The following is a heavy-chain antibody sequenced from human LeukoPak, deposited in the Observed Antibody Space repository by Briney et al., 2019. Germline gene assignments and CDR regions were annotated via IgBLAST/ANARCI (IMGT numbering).Heavy chain of an antibody. J-gene: IGHJ4*02. CDR3: AKDRAAAFFFDY. Sequence: PGGSLRLSCAASGFTFSSYAMSWVRQAPGKGLEWVSAISGSGGSTYYADSVKGRFTIPRDNSKNTLYLQMNSLRAEDTAVYYCAKDRAAAFFFDYWGQGTLVTVSS. CDR2: ISGSGGST. V-gene: IGHV3-23*01. CDR1: GFTFSSYA. D-gene: IGHD6-13*01.